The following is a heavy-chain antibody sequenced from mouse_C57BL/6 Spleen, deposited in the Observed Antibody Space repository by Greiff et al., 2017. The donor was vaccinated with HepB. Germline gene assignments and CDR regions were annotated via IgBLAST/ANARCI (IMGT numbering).Heavy chain of an antibody. D-gene: IGHD3-2*02. CDR2: INPNNGGT. CDR1: GYTFTDYN. CDR3: ARRQLRLRGFAY. J-gene: IGHJ3*01. V-gene: IGHV1-22*01. Sequence: VQLKQSGPELVKPGASVKMSCKASGYTFTDYNMHWVKQSHGKSLEWIGYINPNNGGTSYNQKFKGKATLTVNKSSSTAYMELRSLTSEDSAVYYCARRQLRLRGFAYWGQGTLVTVSA.